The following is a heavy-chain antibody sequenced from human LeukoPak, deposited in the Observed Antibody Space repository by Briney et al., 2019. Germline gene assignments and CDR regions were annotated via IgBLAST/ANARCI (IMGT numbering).Heavy chain of an antibody. D-gene: IGHD4-17*01. CDR1: GGSISSYY. J-gene: IGHJ4*02. V-gene: IGHV4-38-2*02. CDR3: ARLENGDYRFDY. CDR2: IYHSGNT. Sequence: SETLSLTCTVSGGSISSYYWGWIRQPPGKGLEWIGSIYHSGNTYYNPSLKSRVIISVDTSKNQFSLKLSSVTAADTAVYFCARLENGDYRFDYWGQGTLATVSS.